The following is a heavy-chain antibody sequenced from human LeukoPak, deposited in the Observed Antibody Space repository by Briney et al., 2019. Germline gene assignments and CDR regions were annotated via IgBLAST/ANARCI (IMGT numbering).Heavy chain of an antibody. D-gene: IGHD2-2*01. Sequence: ASVKVSCKASGYTFTSYYMHWVRQAPGQGLGWMGIINPSGGSTSYAQKFQGRVTMTRDTSTSTVYMELSSLRSEDTAVYYCAREVVVPAAIRLRYYYGMDVWGQGTTVTVSS. V-gene: IGHV1-46*01. CDR3: AREVVVPAAIRLRYYYGMDV. CDR1: GYTFTSYY. CDR2: INPSGGST. J-gene: IGHJ6*02.